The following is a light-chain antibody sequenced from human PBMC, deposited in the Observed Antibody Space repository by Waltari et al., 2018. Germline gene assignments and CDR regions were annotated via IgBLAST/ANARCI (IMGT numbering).Light chain of an antibody. J-gene: IGLJ2*01. CDR3: CSYTGGSIPVI. V-gene: IGLV2-23*02. CDR1: NSAVRKYKL. CDR2: EVS. Sequence: QSALTQPASVSGSPGQSITLSCTGTNSAVRKYKLVSWYQQHPGKAPKLMIYEVSKRPSGISYRFSGSKSGDTASLTISGLQAEDEAEYYCCSYTGGSIPVIFGGGTKLTVL.